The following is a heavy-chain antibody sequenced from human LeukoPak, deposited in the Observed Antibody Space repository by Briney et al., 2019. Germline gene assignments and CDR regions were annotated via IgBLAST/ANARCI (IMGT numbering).Heavy chain of an antibody. CDR2: IYSGGST. CDR3: ARFTAAGYHFDY. J-gene: IGHJ4*02. Sequence: GGSLRLSCAASGFTFSNYWMSWVRQAPGKGLEWVSVIYSGGSTYYADSVKGRFTISRDNSKNTLYPQMNSLRAEDTAVYYCARFTAAGYHFDYWGQGTLVTVSS. V-gene: IGHV3-53*01. D-gene: IGHD6-13*01. CDR1: GFTFSNYW.